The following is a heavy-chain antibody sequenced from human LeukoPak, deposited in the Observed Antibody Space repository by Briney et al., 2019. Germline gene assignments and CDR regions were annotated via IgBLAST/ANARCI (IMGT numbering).Heavy chain of an antibody. V-gene: IGHV3-7*01. CDR2: IKQDASEK. Sequence: GGSLRLSCAVSGFTFSNYWMSWVRQAPGKGLEWVANIKQDASEKYYVDSVKGRFTISRDNAKNSLYLQMNSLRAEDTAVYYCARDKRGANWFDPWGQGTLVTVSS. J-gene: IGHJ5*02. CDR3: ARDKRGANWFDP. CDR1: GFTFSNYW. D-gene: IGHD1-26*01.